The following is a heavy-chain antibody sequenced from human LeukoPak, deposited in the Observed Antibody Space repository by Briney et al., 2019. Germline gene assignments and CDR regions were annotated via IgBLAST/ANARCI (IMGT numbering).Heavy chain of an antibody. J-gene: IGHJ6*03. Sequence: PSETLSLTCTVSGGSISSSSYYWGWIRQPPGKGLEWIGSIYYSGSTYYNPSLKSRVIISVDTSKNQFSLKLSSVTAADTAVYYCARVYGSGSYYNGYYYYYMDVWGKGTTVTISS. CDR3: ARVYGSGSYYNGYYYYYMDV. V-gene: IGHV4-39*01. CDR2: IYYSGST. CDR1: GGSISSSSYY. D-gene: IGHD3-10*01.